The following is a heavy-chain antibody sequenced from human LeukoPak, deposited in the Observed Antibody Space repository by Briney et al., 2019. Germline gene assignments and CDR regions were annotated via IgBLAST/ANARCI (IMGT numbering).Heavy chain of an antibody. CDR2: INDSEST. CDR3: ARGTDSMATVFDY. Sequence: SETLSLTCAAYGGSFSGHFWSWIRQTPEKGLEWVGEINDSESTNNNPSLKNRLTISSNMSKNQFSLKLSTVTAADTALYYCARGTDSMATVFDYWGQGTLVTVSS. V-gene: IGHV4-34*01. J-gene: IGHJ4*02. D-gene: IGHD5-24*01. CDR1: GGSFSGHF.